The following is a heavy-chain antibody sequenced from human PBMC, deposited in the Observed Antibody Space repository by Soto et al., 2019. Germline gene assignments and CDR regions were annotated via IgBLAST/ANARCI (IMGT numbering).Heavy chain of an antibody. V-gene: IGHV3-64*01. J-gene: IGHJ3*02. CDR2: ISSNGGST. Sequence: GGSLRLSCAASGFTFSSYAMHWVRQAPGKGLEYVSAISSNGGSTYYANSVKGRFTISRDNSKNTLYLQMGSLRAEDMAVYYCAREGGRSITIFGVVIMGTDAFDIWGQGTMVTVSS. CDR1: GFTFSSYA. CDR3: AREGGRSITIFGVVIMGTDAFDI. D-gene: IGHD3-3*01.